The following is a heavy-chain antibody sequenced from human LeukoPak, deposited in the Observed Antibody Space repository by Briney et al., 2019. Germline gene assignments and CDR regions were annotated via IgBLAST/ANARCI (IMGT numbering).Heavy chain of an antibody. Sequence: SETLSLTCTVSGGSISSGGYYWSWIRQHPGKGLEWIGYIYYSGSTYYNPSLKSRVTISVDTSKNQFSLKLSSVTAADTAVYYCARLNSGSSNTLDHWGQGTLVTVSS. CDR2: IYYSGST. J-gene: IGHJ4*02. CDR3: ARLNSGSSNTLDH. CDR1: GGSISSGGYY. V-gene: IGHV4-31*03. D-gene: IGHD6-19*01.